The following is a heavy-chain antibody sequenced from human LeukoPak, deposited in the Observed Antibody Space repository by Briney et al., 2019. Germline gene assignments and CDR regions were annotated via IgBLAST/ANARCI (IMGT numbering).Heavy chain of an antibody. J-gene: IGHJ5*02. CDR2: INSDGSST. CDR1: GFTFSSYW. V-gene: IGHV3-74*01. D-gene: IGHD3-10*01. CDR3: ARNAELVWFGELFSWFDP. Sequence: PGGSLRLSCAASGFTFSSYWMHWVRQAPGKGLVWVSRINSDGSSTSYAGSVKGRFTISRDNAKNTLYLQMNSLRAEDTAVYYCARNAELVWFGELFSWFDPWGQGTLVTVSS.